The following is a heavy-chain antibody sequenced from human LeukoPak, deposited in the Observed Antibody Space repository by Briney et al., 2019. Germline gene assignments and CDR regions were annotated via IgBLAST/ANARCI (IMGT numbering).Heavy chain of an antibody. V-gene: IGHV3-23*01. J-gene: IGHJ6*02. CDR1: GFIFSSYA. CDR3: ASALPVDFTPHYYYYGLDF. Sequence: PGGSLRLSCAAWGFIFSSYAMRGVRQARGKGVEGVSAISGSGGSTYYADCGKGRFNISRDNSKNTVYLQINRQRAEDTAVYYCASALPVDFTPHYYYYGLDFWGQGTTVTVSS. D-gene: IGHD3-9*01. CDR2: ISGSGGST.